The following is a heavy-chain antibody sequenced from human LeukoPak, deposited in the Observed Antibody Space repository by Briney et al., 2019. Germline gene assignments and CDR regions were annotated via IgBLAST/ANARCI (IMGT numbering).Heavy chain of an antibody. CDR1: GNYW. CDR2: ISSSSSYI. CDR3: ARDPYGDYRGWFDP. J-gene: IGHJ5*02. Sequence: GGSLRLSCAASGNYWMNWVRQAPGKGLEWVSSISSSSSYIYYADSVKGRFTISRDNAKNSLYLQMNSLRAEDTAVYYCARDPYGDYRGWFDPWGQGTLVTVSS. D-gene: IGHD4-17*01. V-gene: IGHV3-21*01.